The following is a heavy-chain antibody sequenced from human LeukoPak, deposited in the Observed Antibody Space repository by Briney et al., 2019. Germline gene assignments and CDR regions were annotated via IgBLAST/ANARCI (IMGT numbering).Heavy chain of an antibody. Sequence: PGGSLRLSCAASGFTFSSYWMSWVRQAPGKGLEWVSAISGSGGSTYYADSVKGRFTISRDNSKNTLYLQMNSLRAEDTAVYYCAKDYYDSSGYSYYYYYYYMDVWGKGTTVTVSS. CDR1: GFTFSSYW. J-gene: IGHJ6*03. CDR3: AKDYYDSSGYSYYYYYYYMDV. D-gene: IGHD3-22*01. CDR2: ISGSGGST. V-gene: IGHV3-23*01.